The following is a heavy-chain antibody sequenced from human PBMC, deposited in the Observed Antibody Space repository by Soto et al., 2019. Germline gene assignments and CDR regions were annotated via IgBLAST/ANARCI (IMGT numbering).Heavy chain of an antibody. V-gene: IGHV3-21*01. CDR1: GFTFSSYS. J-gene: IGHJ6*02. CDR2: ISSSSSYI. D-gene: IGHD4-17*01. CDR3: AREGVTTRYYYGMDV. Sequence: PGGSLRLSCAASGFTFSSYSMNWVRQAPGKGLEWVSSISSSSSYIYYADSVKGRCTISRDNAKNSVYLQMNSLRAEDTAVYYCAREGVTTRYYYGMDVWGQGTTVTV.